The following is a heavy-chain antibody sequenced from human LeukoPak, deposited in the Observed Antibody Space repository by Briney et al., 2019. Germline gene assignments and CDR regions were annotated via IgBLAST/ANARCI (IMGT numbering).Heavy chain of an antibody. D-gene: IGHD2-15*01. CDR1: GFTFSSYG. CDR2: IRYDGSNK. J-gene: IGHJ4*02. Sequence: PGGFLRLSCAASGFTFSSYGMHSVRQAPGKGLEWVAFIRYDGSNKYYADSVKGRFTISRDNSKNTLYLQMNSLRAEDTAVYYCAKGLVVVAATPLQFDYWGQGTLVTVSS. CDR3: AKGLVVVAATPLQFDY. V-gene: IGHV3-30*02.